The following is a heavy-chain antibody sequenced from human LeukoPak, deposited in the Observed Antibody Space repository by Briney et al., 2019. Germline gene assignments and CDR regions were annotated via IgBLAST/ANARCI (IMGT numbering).Heavy chain of an antibody. CDR3: AAVGGYCTNGVCHRGVVLFY. V-gene: IGHV3-11*01. J-gene: IGHJ4*02. D-gene: IGHD2-8*01. Sequence: PGGSLRLSCAASGFTFSDYYMSWIRQAPGKGLEWVSYISSSGSTIYYADSVKGRFTISRDNAKNSLYLQMNSLRAEDTAVYYCAAVGGYCTNGVCHRGVVLFYWGQGTLVTVSS. CDR2: ISSSGSTI. CDR1: GFTFSDYY.